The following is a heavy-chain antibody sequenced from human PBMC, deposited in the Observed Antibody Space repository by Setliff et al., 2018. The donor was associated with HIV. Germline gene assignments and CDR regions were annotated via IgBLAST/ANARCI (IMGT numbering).Heavy chain of an antibody. CDR1: GGSFSDYF. V-gene: IGHV4-59*01. CDR2: IYYSGST. Sequence: SETMSLTCGVYGGSFSDYFWNWIRQPPGKGLEWIGYIYYSGSTNYNPSLESRVSISVDTSKNQCSLRLSSVTAADTAVYYCARGHTWNYYGGDYFDYWGQGSLVTVSS. CDR3: ARGHTWNYYGGDYFDY. D-gene: IGHD1-7*01. J-gene: IGHJ4*02.